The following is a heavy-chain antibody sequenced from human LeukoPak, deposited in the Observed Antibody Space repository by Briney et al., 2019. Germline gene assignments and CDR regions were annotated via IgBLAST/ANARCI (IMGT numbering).Heavy chain of an antibody. Sequence: GGSLRLSCAASGFTFDSYAMDWVRQSPGKGLEWVSLISAGGGSIYYADSVKGRFTISRDNSKNTLYLQMNSLRVEDTAVYYCAKGGGSSIRYYFDYWGQGTLVTVSS. CDR3: AKGGGSSIRYYFDY. CDR1: GFTFDSYA. V-gene: IGHV3-23*01. D-gene: IGHD6-13*01. J-gene: IGHJ4*02. CDR2: ISAGGGSI.